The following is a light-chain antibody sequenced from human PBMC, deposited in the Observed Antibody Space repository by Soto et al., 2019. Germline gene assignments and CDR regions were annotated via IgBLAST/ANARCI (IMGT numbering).Light chain of an antibody. J-gene: IGLJ2*01. CDR1: SSNIAAGYD. V-gene: IGLV1-40*01. CDR3: QSYDSSLSGVV. CDR2: GNG. Sequence: QSVLPQPHSESGAPGQRVTISCTGSSSNIAAGYDVHWYQQLPGTAPKVPIYGNGNRPSGVPDRFSGSKSGTSASLAITGFEAEDEADYYCQSYDSSLSGVVFGGGTKVAVL.